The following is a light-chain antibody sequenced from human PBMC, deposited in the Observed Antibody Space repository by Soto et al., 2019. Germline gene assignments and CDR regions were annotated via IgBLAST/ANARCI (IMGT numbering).Light chain of an antibody. CDR3: QQFHSYPLT. J-gene: IGKJ4*01. Sequence: AIQLTQSPSSLSAPVGDRVTITCRASPGFSNALAWYQQKPGKAPKLLIYDASSLESGVPSRFSGSESGTDFTLIISSLQPEDFATYYCQQFHSYPLTFGGGTKVEIK. CDR2: DAS. CDR1: PGFSNA. V-gene: IGKV1-13*02.